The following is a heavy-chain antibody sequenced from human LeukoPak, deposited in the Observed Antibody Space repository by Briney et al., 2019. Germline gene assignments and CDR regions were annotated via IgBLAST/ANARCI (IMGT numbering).Heavy chain of an antibody. V-gene: IGHV5-51*01. CDR1: GYNFSLYW. Sequence: ESLKISCKTSGYNFSLYWIAWVRQMAGKGLEWMAIIYPGDSDTRYSPSFKGQVTISVDESISTTYLQWSSLKASDSAIYYCARGHDFDFWGQGTMVTVSS. J-gene: IGHJ4*02. CDR3: ARGHDFDF. CDR2: IYPGDSDT.